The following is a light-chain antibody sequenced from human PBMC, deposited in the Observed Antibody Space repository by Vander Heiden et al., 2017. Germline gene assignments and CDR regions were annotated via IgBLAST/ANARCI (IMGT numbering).Light chain of an antibody. J-gene: IGKJ1*01. CDR3: QQSYSIPLT. CDR2: ATS. CDR1: QPISSY. Sequence: DIQMTQPPSSLSASVGDRVTITCRASQPISSYLNWYQEKPGKAPNLLIYATSSLQSGVPSRFSGSGSGTDFTLTISSVQPEDFATYYCQQSYSIPLTFGQGTKVEIK. V-gene: IGKV1-39*01.